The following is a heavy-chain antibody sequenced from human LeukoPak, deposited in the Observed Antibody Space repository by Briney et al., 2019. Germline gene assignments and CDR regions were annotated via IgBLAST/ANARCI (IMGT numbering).Heavy chain of an antibody. J-gene: IGHJ3*02. CDR1: GFTFSSYG. CDR2: IRYDGSNK. D-gene: IGHD3-22*01. CDR3: ATYYYDSSGYSVSRAFDI. V-gene: IGHV3-30*02. Sequence: GGSLRLSCAASGFTFSSYGMHWVRQAPGKGLEWVAFIRYDGSNKYYADSVKGRFTISRDNSKNTLYLQMTSLRAEDTAVYYCATYYYDSSGYSVSRAFDIWGQGTMVTVSS.